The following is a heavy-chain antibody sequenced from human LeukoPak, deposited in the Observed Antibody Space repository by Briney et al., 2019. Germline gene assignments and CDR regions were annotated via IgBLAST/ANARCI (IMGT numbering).Heavy chain of an antibody. V-gene: IGHV1-46*01. CDR3: ARPSFLYYFDY. CDR1: GYTFTSYC. J-gene: IGHJ4*02. CDR2: INPSGGST. Sequence: ASVKVSCKASGYTFTSYCMHWVRQAPGQGLEWMGIINPSGGSTRYAQKFQGRVTMTRDTSTSTVYMELSSLRSEDTAVYYCARPSFLYYFDYWGQGTLVTVSS.